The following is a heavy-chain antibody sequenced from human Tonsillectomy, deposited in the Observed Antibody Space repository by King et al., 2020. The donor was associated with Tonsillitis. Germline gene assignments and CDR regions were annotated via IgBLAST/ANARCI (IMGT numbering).Heavy chain of an antibody. CDR3: AHRLFSDSGYSYGLDY. D-gene: IGHD5-18*01. V-gene: IGHV2-5*01. J-gene: IGHJ4*02. CDR2: IYWNDDT. Sequence: QFTLKESGPTLVKPTQTLTLTCTFSGSSLSTSGVGVGWIRQPPGKALEWLALIYWNDDTSYSPPLKSRLTITKETSKNQAVLRMTNMDPVDTATYYCAHRLFSDSGYSYGLDYWGQGTLVTASS. CDR1: GSSLSTSGVG.